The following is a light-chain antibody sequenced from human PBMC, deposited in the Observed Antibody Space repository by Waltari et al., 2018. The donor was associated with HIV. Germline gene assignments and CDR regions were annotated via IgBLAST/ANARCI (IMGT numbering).Light chain of an antibody. CDR3: SSYAGSNNRWV. CDR1: SSDVGCYNY. Sequence: QSALPQPPSASGSPGQSVTIPCPGTSSDVGCYNYVPWYQHHPGKAPKLMIYEVSKRPSGVPDRFSGSKSGSTASLTVSGLQAEDEADYYCSSYAGSNNRWVFGGGTKLTAL. J-gene: IGLJ3*02. V-gene: IGLV2-8*01. CDR2: EVS.